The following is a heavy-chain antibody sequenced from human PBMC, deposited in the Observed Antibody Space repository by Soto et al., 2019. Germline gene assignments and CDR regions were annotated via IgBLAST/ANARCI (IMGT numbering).Heavy chain of an antibody. D-gene: IGHD3-16*02. CDR1: RFTFSSYA. J-gene: IGHJ4*02. CDR2: ISVNGGSI. Sequence: EVQLLESGGGLVQPGGSLRLSCAASRFTFSSYAMSWVRQAPGKGLEWVSSISVNGGSIYYADSVKGRFIMSRDNSKNTVYLQMNSLRAEDTAVYYCAKGRGYHLLDFDSWGQGTLVTVSS. V-gene: IGHV3-23*01. CDR3: AKGRGYHLLDFDS.